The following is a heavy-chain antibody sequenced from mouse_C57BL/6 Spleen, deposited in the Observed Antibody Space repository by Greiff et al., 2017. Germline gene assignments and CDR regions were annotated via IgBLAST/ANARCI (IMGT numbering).Heavy chain of an antibody. J-gene: IGHJ1*03. CDR1: GYAFSSSW. D-gene: IGHD2-4*01. CDR2: IYPGDGDT. V-gene: IGHV1-82*01. Sequence: QVQLKQSGPELVKPGASVKISCKASGYAFSSSWMNWVKQRPGKGLEWIGRIYPGDGDTNYNGKFKGKATLTADKSSSTAYMQLSSLTSEDSAVYFCAREGLRDWYFDVWGTGTTVTVSS. CDR3: AREGLRDWYFDV.